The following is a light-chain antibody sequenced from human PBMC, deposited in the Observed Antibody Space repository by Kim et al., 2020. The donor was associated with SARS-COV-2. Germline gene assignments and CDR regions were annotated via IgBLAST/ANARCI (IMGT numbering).Light chain of an antibody. J-gene: IGKJ4*01. CDR1: RGVSTN. Sequence: EILMTQSPATLSVSPGERATLSCRASRGVSTNLAWYQRKPGQAPRLLIFDASTRATGIPARFSGSGSGTEFTLTISSLQSEDFAVYYCQQYNNRAPLTFGGGPKLEI. V-gene: IGKV3-15*01. CDR3: QQYNNRAPLT. CDR2: DAS.